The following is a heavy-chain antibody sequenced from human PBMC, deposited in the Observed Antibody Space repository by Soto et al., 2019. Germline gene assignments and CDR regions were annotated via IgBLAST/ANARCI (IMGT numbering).Heavy chain of an antibody. V-gene: IGHV1-18*03. J-gene: IGHJ3*02. CDR2: ISAYNGNT. D-gene: IGHD3-16*01. Sequence: QVQLVQSGAEVKKPGASVKVSCKAVGYTFTSYGISWVREAPGQGLEWMGRISAYNGNTNYAQKLQGRVTVTTDTSTSTAYMELTSLRSDDMAVYYCAREWGRCTFDIWLHGTMVTVSS. CDR1: GYTFTSYG. CDR3: AREWGRCTFDI.